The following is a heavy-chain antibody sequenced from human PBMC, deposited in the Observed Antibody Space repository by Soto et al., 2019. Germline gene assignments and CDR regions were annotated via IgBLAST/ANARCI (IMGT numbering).Heavy chain of an antibody. CDR1: GYTFTSYG. Sequence: GASVKVSCKASGYTFTSYGISWVRQAPGQRLEWMGWISAYNGNTNYAQKFQGRVTITRDTSASTAYMELSSLRSEDTAVYYCASAGPQYYDILTGYYKGYYYYGMDVWGQGTTVTVSS. V-gene: IGHV1-18*01. J-gene: IGHJ6*02. CDR3: ASAGPQYYDILTGYYKGYYYYGMDV. CDR2: ISAYNGNT. D-gene: IGHD3-9*01.